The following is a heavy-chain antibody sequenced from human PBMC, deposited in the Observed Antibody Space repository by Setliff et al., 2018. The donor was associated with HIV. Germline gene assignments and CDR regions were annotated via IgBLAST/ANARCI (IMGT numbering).Heavy chain of an antibody. V-gene: IGHV4-4*07. CDR2: IYTSGST. CDR3: ARGRGSSSSWPIDY. J-gene: IGHJ4*02. Sequence: TSETLSLTCTVSGGSISSYYWSWIRQPAGKGLEWIGRIYTSGSTNYNPSLKSRVTISIDTSKNQFSLKLSSVTAADTAVYFCARGRGSSSSWPIDYWGQGTLVTVSS. CDR1: GGSISSYY. D-gene: IGHD6-13*01.